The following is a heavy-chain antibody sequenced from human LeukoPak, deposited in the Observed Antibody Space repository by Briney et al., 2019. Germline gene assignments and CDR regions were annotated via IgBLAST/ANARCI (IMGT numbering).Heavy chain of an antibody. Sequence: GGSLRLSCAASGFTFSSYWMSWVRQAPGKGLEWVANIKQDGSEKYYVDSVKGRFTIFRDNAKNSLYLQMNSLRAEDTAVYYCARDCLDSSGWYQGLCHDAFDIWGQGTMVTVSS. CDR3: ARDCLDSSGWYQGLCHDAFDI. J-gene: IGHJ3*02. CDR1: GFTFSSYW. V-gene: IGHV3-7*01. CDR2: IKQDGSEK. D-gene: IGHD6-19*01.